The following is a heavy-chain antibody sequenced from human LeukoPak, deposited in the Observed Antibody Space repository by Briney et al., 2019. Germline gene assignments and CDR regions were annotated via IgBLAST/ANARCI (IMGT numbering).Heavy chain of an antibody. D-gene: IGHD2-2*01. CDR2: INQDGSTK. CDR3: ARGNIAELPAAPYV. Sequence: GGSLRLSCAATGFSFSNSWMTWVRQAPGKGPEWLANINQDGSTKNYVDAVEGRFTISRDNAKNSLYLQMNSLRAEDTAVYYCARGNIAELPAAPYVWGKGTTVIVSS. CDR1: GFSFSNSW. J-gene: IGHJ6*04. V-gene: IGHV3-7*03.